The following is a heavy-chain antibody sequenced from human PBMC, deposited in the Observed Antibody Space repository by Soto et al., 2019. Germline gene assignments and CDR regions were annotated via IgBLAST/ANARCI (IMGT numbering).Heavy chain of an antibody. CDR3: VATRENNAGGVYYYYYGMDV. D-gene: IGHD5-12*01. CDR2: IYYSGST. Sequence: SETLSLTCTVSGGSISSSSYYWGWIRQPPGKGLEWIGSIYYSGSTYYNPSLKSRVTISVDTSKNQFSLKLSSVTAADTAVYYCVATRENNAGGVYYYYYGMDVWGQGTTVTVSS. CDR1: GGSISSSSYY. J-gene: IGHJ6*02. V-gene: IGHV4-39*01.